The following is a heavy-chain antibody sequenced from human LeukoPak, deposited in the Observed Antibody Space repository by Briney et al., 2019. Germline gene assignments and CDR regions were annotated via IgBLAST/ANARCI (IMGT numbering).Heavy chain of an antibody. D-gene: IGHD3-9*01. J-gene: IGHJ6*03. V-gene: IGHV4-39*01. CDR3: ARGLRDILTGWAPAPRAPNTKNYYMDV. Sequence: SSETLSLTCTVSGGSITTSGYYWGWIRQSPGKGLEWIGSIYYSGSTHYNPTLKSRATISGDTSKNQFSLKLSSVTAADTAVYYCARGLRDILTGWAPAPRAPNTKNYYMDVWGKGTTVTVSS. CDR1: GGSITTSGYY. CDR2: IYYSGST.